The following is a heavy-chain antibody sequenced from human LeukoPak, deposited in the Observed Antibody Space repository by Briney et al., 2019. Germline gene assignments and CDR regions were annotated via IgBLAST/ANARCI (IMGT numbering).Heavy chain of an antibody. CDR3: VKEPRGYSFSFDI. Sequence: GGSLRLSCAASGFTFSTCAINWVRQAPGKGLEWVSAISGSGSMTFYADSVKGRFTISRDNPKNTLYLQMNSLRPEDTAVYYCVKEPRGYSFSFDIWGQGTMVTVSS. CDR1: GFTFSTCA. J-gene: IGHJ3*02. D-gene: IGHD5-18*01. CDR2: ISGSGSMT. V-gene: IGHV3-23*01.